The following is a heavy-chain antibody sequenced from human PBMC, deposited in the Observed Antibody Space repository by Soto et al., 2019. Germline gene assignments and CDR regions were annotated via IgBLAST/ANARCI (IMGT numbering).Heavy chain of an antibody. D-gene: IGHD6-13*01. CDR1: GFTVSSNY. CDR3: ARDGVSIAAANWIWFDP. J-gene: IGHJ5*02. Sequence: PGGSLRLSCAASGFTVSSNYMSWVRQAPGKGLEWVSVIYSGGSTYYADSVKGRFTISRDNSKNTLYLQMNSLRAEDTAVYYCARDGVSIAAANWIWFDPWGQGTLVTVSS. V-gene: IGHV3-66*01. CDR2: IYSGGST.